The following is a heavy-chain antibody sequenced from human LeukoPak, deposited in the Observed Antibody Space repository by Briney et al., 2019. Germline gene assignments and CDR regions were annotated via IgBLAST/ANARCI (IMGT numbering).Heavy chain of an antibody. CDR1: GFTFSNAW. CDR2: IKSKTDGGTT. CDR3: TTGPILTGYYGSLNY. J-gene: IGHJ4*02. D-gene: IGHD3-9*01. V-gene: IGHV3-15*01. Sequence: GGSLSLSCAASGFTFSNAWMSWVRQAPGKGLEWVGRIKSKTDGGTTDYAAPVKGRFTISRDDSKNTLYLQMNSLKTEDTAVYYCTTGPILTGYYGSLNYWGQGTLVTVSS.